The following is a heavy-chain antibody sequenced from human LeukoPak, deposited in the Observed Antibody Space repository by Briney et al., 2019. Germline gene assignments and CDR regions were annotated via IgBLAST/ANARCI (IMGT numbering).Heavy chain of an antibody. V-gene: IGHV1-2*02. CDR2: INSNTGGT. Sequence: ASVKVSCKASGYSFIGYYMHWVRQAPGQGLEWMGWINSNTGGTDYAQNFQGRVTMTRDTSINTAYMELSSLKSDDTAVYYCARRIWFGEPQFDYWGQGTLVTVSS. CDR3: ARRIWFGEPQFDY. D-gene: IGHD3-10*01. J-gene: IGHJ4*02. CDR1: GYSFIGYY.